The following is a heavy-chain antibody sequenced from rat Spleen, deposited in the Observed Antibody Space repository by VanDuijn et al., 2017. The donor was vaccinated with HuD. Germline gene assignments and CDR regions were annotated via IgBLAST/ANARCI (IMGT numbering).Heavy chain of an antibody. Sequence: EVQLVESGGGLVQPGRSLKLSCVASGITFNNFWMSWIRQAPGKGLEWIGEINKDSSTINYTPSLKDKFTISRDNAQNTLYRQMNKVGSEDTAIYYCVREDLGVNYWGQGVMVTVSS. J-gene: IGHJ2*01. CDR1: GITFNNFW. CDR3: VREDLGVNY. V-gene: IGHV4-2*01. CDR2: INKDSSTI. D-gene: IGHD1-7*01.